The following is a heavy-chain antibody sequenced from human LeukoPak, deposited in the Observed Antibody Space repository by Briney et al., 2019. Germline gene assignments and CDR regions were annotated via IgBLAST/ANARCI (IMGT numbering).Heavy chain of an antibody. CDR2: ISNSNSSI. Sequence: GGSLRLSCAASGFTFSRNSMNWFRQAPGKGLEWVSYISNSNSSIYYADSVRGRFTISRDHAKNSLYLQMTSLRAEDTAVYYCAELGTTMIGGVWGKGTTVTISS. J-gene: IGHJ6*03. D-gene: IGHD3-10*02. CDR1: GFTFSRNS. V-gene: IGHV3-48*01. CDR3: AELGTTMIGGV.